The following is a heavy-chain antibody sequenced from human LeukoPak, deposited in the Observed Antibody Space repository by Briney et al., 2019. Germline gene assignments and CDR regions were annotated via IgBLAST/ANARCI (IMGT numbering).Heavy chain of an antibody. CDR1: GYSLSSGYY. CDR3: ARSAYYDLWSDYKKDWFDP. J-gene: IGHJ5*02. Sequence: SETLSLTCSVSGYSLSSGYYWGWIRQPPGKGLEWIGSIYQSGSTSYNSSLKSRVTISVDTSKNQFSLKLSSVTAADTAVYYCARSAYYDLWSDYKKDWFDPWGQGTLVTVSS. V-gene: IGHV4-38-2*02. CDR2: IYQSGST. D-gene: IGHD3-3*01.